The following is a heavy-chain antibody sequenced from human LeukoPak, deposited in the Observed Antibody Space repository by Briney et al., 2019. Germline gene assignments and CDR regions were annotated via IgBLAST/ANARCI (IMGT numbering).Heavy chain of an antibody. CDR2: ISWDGDST. CDR3: AELGITMIGGV. J-gene: IGHJ6*04. D-gene: IGHD3-10*02. CDR1: GFTFDDYG. V-gene: IGHV3-43D*04. Sequence: PGGSLRLSCEASGFTFDDYGMHWVRQPPGKGLEWASRISWDGDSTNYADSVKGRFTISRDNAKNSLYLQMNSLRAEDTAVYYCAELGITMIGGVWGKGTTVTISS.